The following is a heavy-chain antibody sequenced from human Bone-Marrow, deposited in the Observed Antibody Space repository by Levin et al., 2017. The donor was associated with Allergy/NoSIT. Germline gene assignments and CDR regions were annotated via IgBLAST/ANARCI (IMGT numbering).Heavy chain of an antibody. V-gene: IGHV5-51*03. CDR2: IYPGDSYA. J-gene: IGHJ5*01. Sequence: GASVKVSCKGSGYSFPDFWIGWVRQTAGRGLEWVAIIYPGDSYAKYSPPFQGQVTISVDKSISTAYLQWSSLKASDTAMYYCVKMITSFDWFESWGQGTLVTVSS. CDR1: GYSFPDFW. CDR3: VKMITSFDWFES. D-gene: IGHD3-16*01.